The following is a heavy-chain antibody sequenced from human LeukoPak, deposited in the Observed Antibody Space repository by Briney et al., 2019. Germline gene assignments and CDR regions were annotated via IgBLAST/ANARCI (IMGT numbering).Heavy chain of an antibody. J-gene: IGHJ6*03. CDR3: ARGDPRLAKYYYYMDV. V-gene: IGHV1-69*13. CDR1: GGTFSSYA. Sequence: ASVKVSCKASGGTFSSYAISWVRQAPGQGLEWMGGIIPIFGTANYAQKFQGRVTITADESTSTAYMELSSLRSEDTAVYYCARGDPRLAKYYYYMDVWGKGTTVTVSS. D-gene: IGHD3-22*01. CDR2: IIPIFGTA.